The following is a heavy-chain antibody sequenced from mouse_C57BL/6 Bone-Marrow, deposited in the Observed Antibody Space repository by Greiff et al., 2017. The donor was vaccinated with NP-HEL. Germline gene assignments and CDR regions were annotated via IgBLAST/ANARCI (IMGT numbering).Heavy chain of an antibody. J-gene: IGHJ4*01. V-gene: IGHV1-85*01. CDR1: GYTFTSYD. Sequence: VMLVESGPELVKPGASVKLSCKASGYTFTSYDINWVKQRPGQGLEWIGWIYPRDGSTKYNEKFKGKATLTVDTSSSTAYMELHSLTSEDSAVYFCARRYARYYYAMDYWGQGTSVTVSS. CDR3: ARRYARYYYAMDY. D-gene: IGHD1-1*01. CDR2: IYPRDGST.